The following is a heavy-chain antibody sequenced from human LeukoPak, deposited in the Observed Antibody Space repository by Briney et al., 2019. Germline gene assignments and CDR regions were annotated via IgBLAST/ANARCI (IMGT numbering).Heavy chain of an antibody. CDR3: ARSTVVMGAFDI. CDR1: GGSISSYY. Sequence: SETLSLTCTVSGGSISSYYWSWIRQPAGKGLEWIGRIYTSGSTNYNPSLKSRVTTSVDTSKNQFSLKLSSVTAADTAVYYCARSTVVMGAFDIWGQGTMVTVSS. V-gene: IGHV4-4*07. CDR2: IYTSGST. D-gene: IGHD4-23*01. J-gene: IGHJ3*02.